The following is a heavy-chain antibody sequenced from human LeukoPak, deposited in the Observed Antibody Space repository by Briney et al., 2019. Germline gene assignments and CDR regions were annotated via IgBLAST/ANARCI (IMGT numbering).Heavy chain of an antibody. J-gene: IGHJ5*02. CDR1: GGTFSSYA. CDR3: ARAPPVTTVTTFDP. Sequence: ASVKVSCKATGGTFSSYAISWVRQAPGQGLEWMGGIIPIFGTANYAQKFQGRVTITTDESTSTAYMELSSLRSEDTAVYYCARAPPVTTVTTFDPWGQGTLVTVSS. V-gene: IGHV1-69*05. CDR2: IIPIFGTA. D-gene: IGHD4-11*01.